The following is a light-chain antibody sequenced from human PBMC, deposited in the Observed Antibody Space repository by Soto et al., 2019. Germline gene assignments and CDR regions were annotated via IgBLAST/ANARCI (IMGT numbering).Light chain of an antibody. CDR3: QQSYKMPS. CDR1: RNVSIY. V-gene: IGKV1-39*01. Sequence: EIPLTQSPPSLAASVGDRLTLTCRASRNVSIYLNWYQHKPGKGPTLLIHATSNLQIGVPSRFSGSGSGTEFTLIISSLEPEDFGTYYCQQSYKMPSFGQGTRLEIK. CDR2: ATS. J-gene: IGKJ5*01.